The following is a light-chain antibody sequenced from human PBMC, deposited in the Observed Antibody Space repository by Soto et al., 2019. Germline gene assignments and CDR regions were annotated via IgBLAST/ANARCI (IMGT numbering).Light chain of an antibody. CDR1: QSVSSN. Sequence: EIVMTQSPATLSVSPGERATFSCRASQSVSSNLAWYQQKPGQAPRLLIYGASIRATGIPARSSGSGSGTEFTLTISTLQSEDFAIYYCQHYNNWPPWTFGQGTKV. V-gene: IGKV3-15*01. CDR2: GAS. CDR3: QHYNNWPPWT. J-gene: IGKJ1*01.